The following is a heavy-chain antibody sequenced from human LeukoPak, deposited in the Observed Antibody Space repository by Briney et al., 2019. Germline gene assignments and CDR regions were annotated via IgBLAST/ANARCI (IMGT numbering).Heavy chain of an antibody. D-gene: IGHD3-3*01. CDR1: AFTVSSNY. V-gene: IGHV3-66*02. J-gene: IGHJ4*02. Sequence: GRSLRLSCAASAFTVSSNYMSWVRQAPGKGLEWASVIYSGGSTYYADSVKGRFTISRDNSKNTLYLQMNSLRVEDTAVYHCARGVVPRFGVVSTHFDYWGQGTLATVPS. CDR3: ARGVVPRFGVVSTHFDY. CDR2: IYSGGST.